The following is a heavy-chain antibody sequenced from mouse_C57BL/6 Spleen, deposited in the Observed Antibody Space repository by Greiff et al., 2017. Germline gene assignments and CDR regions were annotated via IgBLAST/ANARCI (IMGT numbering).Heavy chain of an antibody. Sequence: QVQLQQPGAELVKPGASVKLSCKASGYTFTSYWMHWVQQRPGRGLEWIGRIDPNSGGTKYNEKFKSKATLTVDKASSTVYLQLSSLTSEDSAVYYCARWGYYDYGGNAMDYWGQGTSVTVSS. CDR2: IDPNSGGT. CDR1: GYTFTSYW. V-gene: IGHV1-72*01. CDR3: ARWGYYDYGGNAMDY. D-gene: IGHD2-4*01. J-gene: IGHJ4*01.